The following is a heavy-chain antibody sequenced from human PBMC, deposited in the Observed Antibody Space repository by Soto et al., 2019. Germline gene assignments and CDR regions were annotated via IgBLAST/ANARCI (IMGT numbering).Heavy chain of an antibody. D-gene: IGHD5-18*01. J-gene: IGHJ4*02. CDR3: ARGSILKMDTGMVSAFDY. Sequence: QVQLVQSGAEVKKPGASVKVSCKASGYTFTSYYMHWVRQAPGQGLEWMGIINPSGGSTSYAQKCQGRVSMIRDTSTSTVYMELSSLRSEDTAVYYCARGSILKMDTGMVSAFDYWGQGTLVTVSS. V-gene: IGHV1-46*03. CDR2: INPSGGST. CDR1: GYTFTSYY.